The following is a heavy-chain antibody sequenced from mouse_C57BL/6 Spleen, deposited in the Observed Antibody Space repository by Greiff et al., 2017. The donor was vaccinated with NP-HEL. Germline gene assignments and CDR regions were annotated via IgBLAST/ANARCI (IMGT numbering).Heavy chain of an antibody. J-gene: IGHJ1*03. Sequence: QVQLQQSGPELVKPGASVKISCKASGYAFSSSWMNWVKQRPGKGLEWIGRIYPGDGDTNYNGKFKGKATRTADKSSSTAYMQLSSLTSEDSAVYFCARLLRSWYFDVWGTGTTVTVSS. CDR3: ARLLRSWYFDV. V-gene: IGHV1-82*01. D-gene: IGHD1-1*01. CDR1: GYAFSSSW. CDR2: IYPGDGDT.